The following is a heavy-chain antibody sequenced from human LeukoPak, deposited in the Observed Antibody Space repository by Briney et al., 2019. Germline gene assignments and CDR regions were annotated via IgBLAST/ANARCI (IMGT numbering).Heavy chain of an antibody. CDR1: GFTFSSYA. D-gene: IGHD3-3*01. V-gene: IGHV3-23*01. CDR2: ISGSGGST. J-gene: IGHJ4*02. CDR3: AKRFRPAFTIFGELFDY. Sequence: PGGSLRLSCAASGFTFSSYAMSWVRQAPGKGLEWVSAISGSGGSTYYADSVKGRFTISRDNSKNTLYLQMNSLRAEDTAVYYCAKRFRPAFTIFGELFDYWGQGTLVTVSS.